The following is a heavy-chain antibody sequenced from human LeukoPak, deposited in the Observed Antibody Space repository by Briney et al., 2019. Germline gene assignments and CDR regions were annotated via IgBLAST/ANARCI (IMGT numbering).Heavy chain of an antibody. CDR1: GFTFSSYD. CDR2: IGTAGDT. J-gene: IGHJ6*03. D-gene: IGHD2-2*01. Sequence: PGGSLRLSCAASGFTFSSYDMHWVRHATGKGLEWVSAIGTAGDTYYPGSVKGRFTISRENAKNSLYLQMNSLRAGDTAVYYCVRDHSIVVVPAANYYYYYMDVWGKGTTVTVSS. CDR3: VRDHSIVVVPAANYYYYYMDV. V-gene: IGHV3-13*01.